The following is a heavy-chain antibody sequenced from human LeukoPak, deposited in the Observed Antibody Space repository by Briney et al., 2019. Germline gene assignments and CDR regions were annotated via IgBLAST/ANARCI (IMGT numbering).Heavy chain of an antibody. J-gene: IGHJ4*02. D-gene: IGHD5-18*01. CDR2: ISGSGGST. CDR1: GFTFSSYA. Sequence: GGSLRLSCAASGFTFSSYAMSWVRQAPGEGLEWVSAISGSGGSTYYADSVKGRFTISRDNSKNTLYLQMNSLRAEDTAVYYCAKDQIQLWLQAYFDYWGQGTLVTVSS. CDR3: AKDQIQLWLQAYFDY. V-gene: IGHV3-23*01.